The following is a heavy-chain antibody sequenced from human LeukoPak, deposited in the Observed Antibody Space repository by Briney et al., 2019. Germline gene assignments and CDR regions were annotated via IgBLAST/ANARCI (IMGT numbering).Heavy chain of an antibody. CDR1: GFTFSSYS. Sequence: PGGSLRLSCAASGFTFSSYSMDWVRQAPGKGLEWVSSISSSSSYIYYADSVKGRFTISRDNAKNSLYLQMNSLRAEDTAVYYCASNFGIAVAGTWADYWGQGTLVTVSS. CDR2: ISSSSSYI. J-gene: IGHJ4*02. CDR3: ASNFGIAVAGTWADY. D-gene: IGHD6-19*01. V-gene: IGHV3-21*01.